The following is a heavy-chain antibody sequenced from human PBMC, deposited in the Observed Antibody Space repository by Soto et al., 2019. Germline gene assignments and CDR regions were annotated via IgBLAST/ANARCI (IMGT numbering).Heavy chain of an antibody. CDR1: GGYVHSYY. V-gene: IGHV4-59*02. CDR3: AWARVRGVSPDYDC. CDR2: IYYTGST. D-gene: IGHD2-8*01. Sequence: PSETLSLTFCVSGGYVHSYYWSWLRQSPGRGLEWIAYIYYTGSTKYNPSLMSRATISLDTSKNEVYLKMTSVTAADTAVYYCAWARVRGVSPDYDCWCQGTQVTVSS. J-gene: IGHJ4*02.